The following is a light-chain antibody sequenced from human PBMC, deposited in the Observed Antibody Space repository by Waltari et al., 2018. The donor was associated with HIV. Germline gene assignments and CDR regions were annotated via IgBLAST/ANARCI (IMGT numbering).Light chain of an antibody. CDR1: RNILNSSNNKNY. V-gene: IGKV4-1*01. J-gene: IGKJ2*03. CDR3: QQYYITQYR. CDR2: LAS. Sequence: DILLPQSPDSLPVSFVCRTTINCHSPRNILNSSNNKNYLAWYQQKPGKTPKLLIYLASSLECGVPERFSGSGSGTDFTLTISSLQAEDVAVYYCQQYYITQYRFGQGTKLEIK.